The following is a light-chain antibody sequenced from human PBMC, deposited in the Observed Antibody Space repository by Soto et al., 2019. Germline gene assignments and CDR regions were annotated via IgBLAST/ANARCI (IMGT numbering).Light chain of an antibody. J-gene: IGKJ3*01. Sequence: DIPMTQSPSSLSASVGDRVTITCRASQSISSYLNWYQQKPGKAPKLLIYAESSLQSGVPSRFSGSGSGTDFTLTISSLQPEDFATYYCQQSYSTPFTFGPGTKVDIK. CDR2: AES. CDR1: QSISSY. V-gene: IGKV1-39*01. CDR3: QQSYSTPFT.